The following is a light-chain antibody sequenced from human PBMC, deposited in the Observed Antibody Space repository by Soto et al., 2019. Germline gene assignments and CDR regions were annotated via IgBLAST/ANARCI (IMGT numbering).Light chain of an antibody. CDR2: NVS. Sequence: ALTPSPGTLSPSPGEIATLSCRASPSVSSNYLAWYQQKPGQAPRLLIYNVSSRATGIPDRFSGSGSGTDFTLTISRLEPEDFAVYYCQQYGSSTGTFGQGTKVDNK. CDR3: QQYGSSTGT. CDR1: PSVSSNY. V-gene: IGKV3-20*01. J-gene: IGKJ1*01.